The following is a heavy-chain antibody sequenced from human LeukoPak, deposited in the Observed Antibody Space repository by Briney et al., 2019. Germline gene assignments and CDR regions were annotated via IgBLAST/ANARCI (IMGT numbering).Heavy chain of an antibody. V-gene: IGHV3-23*01. J-gene: IGHJ4*02. CDR2: IFPSGGEI. D-gene: IGHD2-2*01. CDR3: AKDGSDLDQLLSPIFLFDY. CDR1: GFTFSTFA. Sequence: GGSLRLSCAASGFTFSTFAMIWVRQPPGKGLEWVSSIFPSGGEIHYADSVRGRFTISRDNSKSTLSLQMNSLRAEDTAVYYCAKDGSDLDQLLSPIFLFDYWGQGTLVTVSS.